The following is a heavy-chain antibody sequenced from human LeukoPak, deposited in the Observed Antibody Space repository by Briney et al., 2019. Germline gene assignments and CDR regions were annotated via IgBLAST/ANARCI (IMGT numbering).Heavy chain of an antibody. D-gene: IGHD2-2*01. J-gene: IGHJ4*02. CDR2: IDPSDSYT. V-gene: IGHV5-10-1*01. CDR3: ARHLSSISSCPNY. CDR1: GYSFTSYW. Sequence: GESLKISCKGSGYSFTSYWISWVRQMPGKGLEWMGRIDPSDSYTNYSPSFQGQVTISADKSVSTAYLHWSSLKASDTAIYYCARHLSSISSCPNYWGQGTLVTVSS.